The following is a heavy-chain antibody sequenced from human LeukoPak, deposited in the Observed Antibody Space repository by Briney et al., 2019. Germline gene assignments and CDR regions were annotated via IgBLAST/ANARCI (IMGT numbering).Heavy chain of an antibody. CDR1: GFTFSSYS. CDR2: ISYDGSNK. J-gene: IGHJ4*02. D-gene: IGHD3-22*01. Sequence: GGSLRLSCAASGFTFSSYSMNRVRQAPGKGLEWVAVISYDGSNKYYADSVKGRFTISRDNSKNTLYLQMNSLRAEDTAVYYCAKEENYYDSSGYYHLFDYWGQGTLVTVSS. V-gene: IGHV3-30*18. CDR3: AKEENYYDSSGYYHLFDY.